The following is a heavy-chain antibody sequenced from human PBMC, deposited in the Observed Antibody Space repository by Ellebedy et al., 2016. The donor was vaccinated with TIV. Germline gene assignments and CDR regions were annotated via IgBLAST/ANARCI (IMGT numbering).Heavy chain of an antibody. CDR3: ARDHPIIAVAGKPYYYYGMDV. D-gene: IGHD6-19*01. Sequence: SVKVSXXASGGTFSSYAISWVRQAPGQGLEWMGGIIPIFGTANYAQKFQGRVTITADESTSTAYMELSSLRSEDTAVYYCARDHPIIAVAGKPYYYYGMDVWGQGTTVTVSS. CDR1: GGTFSSYA. J-gene: IGHJ6*02. CDR2: IIPIFGTA. V-gene: IGHV1-69*13.